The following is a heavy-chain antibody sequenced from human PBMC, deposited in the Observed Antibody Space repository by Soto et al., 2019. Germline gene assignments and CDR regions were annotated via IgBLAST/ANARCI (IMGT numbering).Heavy chain of an antibody. Sequence: TSETLSLTCAVYGGSFSGYYWSWIRQPPGKGLEWIGEINHSGSTNYNPSLKSRVTISVDTSKNQFSLKLSSVTAADTAVYYCARGQMITFGGVIVTGAYYFDYWGQGTLVTVSS. V-gene: IGHV4-34*01. CDR3: ARGQMITFGGVIVTGAYYFDY. CDR2: INHSGST. D-gene: IGHD3-16*02. J-gene: IGHJ4*02. CDR1: GGSFSGYY.